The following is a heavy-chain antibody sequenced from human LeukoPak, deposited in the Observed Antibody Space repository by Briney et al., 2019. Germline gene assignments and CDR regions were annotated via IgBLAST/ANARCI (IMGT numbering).Heavy chain of an antibody. D-gene: IGHD6-19*01. V-gene: IGHV4-39*07. J-gene: IGHJ5*02. CDR1: GASISTIISY. CDR3: ARDQGAVAGIDP. CDR2: IYYSGTT. Sequence: SETLSLTFTVSGASISTIISYWGWIRQTPGKGLEWIGSIYYSGTTYYNPSLESRVTISIDTSKNQFSVKLTSVTAADTAVYYCARDQGAVAGIDPWGQGTLVTVPS.